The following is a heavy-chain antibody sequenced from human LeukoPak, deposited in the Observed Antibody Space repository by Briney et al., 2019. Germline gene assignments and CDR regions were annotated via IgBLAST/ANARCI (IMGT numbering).Heavy chain of an antibody. Sequence: ASVNVSCKASVYTFTDYYIHWVRQAPGQGLEWMGWINPNSGGTNYTQKFQGRVTMTRDTSISTAYLELNRLTSDDTAVYYCARVLARYGNLDYWGQGILVTVSS. CDR1: VYTFTDYY. J-gene: IGHJ4*02. V-gene: IGHV1-2*02. CDR3: ARVLARYGNLDY. CDR2: INPNSGGT. D-gene: IGHD1-14*01.